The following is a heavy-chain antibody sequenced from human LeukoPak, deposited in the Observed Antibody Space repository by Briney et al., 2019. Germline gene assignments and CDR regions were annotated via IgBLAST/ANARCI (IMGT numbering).Heavy chain of an antibody. J-gene: IGHJ5*02. Sequence: SETLSLTCTVSGGSISSSSYYWGWIRQPPGKGLEWIGSIYYSGSTYYNPSLKSRVTISVDTSKNQFSLKLSSVTAADTAVYYCARDGKGLLWFGDLNWFDPWGQGTLVTVSS. CDR1: GGSISSSSYY. D-gene: IGHD3-10*01. V-gene: IGHV4-39*07. CDR2: IYYSGST. CDR3: ARDGKGLLWFGDLNWFDP.